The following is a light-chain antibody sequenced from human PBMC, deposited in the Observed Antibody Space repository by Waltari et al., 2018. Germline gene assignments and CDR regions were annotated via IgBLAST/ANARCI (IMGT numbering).Light chain of an antibody. CDR3: SSYTSVGTLV. CDR2: EVS. J-gene: IGLJ2*01. V-gene: IGLV2-14*01. CDR1: SSDVGCYNY. Sequence: QSALTQPASVSGSPGQSITISCTGTSSDVGCYNYVSWYQQRPGKAPNVMIWEVSYRPSGVSNRFSGSKSDNTASLIISGLQAADEAVYYCSSYTSVGTLVFGGGTKLTVL.